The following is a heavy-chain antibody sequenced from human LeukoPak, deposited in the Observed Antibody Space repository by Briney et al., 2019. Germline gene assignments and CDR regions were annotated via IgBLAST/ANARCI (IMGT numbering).Heavy chain of an antibody. CDR1: GYTLTELS. CDR3: AREGGGPVAGIGWFGP. J-gene: IGHJ5*02. D-gene: IGHD6-19*01. CDR2: MNPNSGNT. Sequence: AASVKVSCKVSGYTLTELSMHWVRQATGQGLEWMGWMNPNSGNTGYAQKFQGRVTMTRNTSISTAYMELSSLRSEDTAVYYCAREGGGPVAGIGWFGPWGQGTLVTVSS. V-gene: IGHV1-8*01.